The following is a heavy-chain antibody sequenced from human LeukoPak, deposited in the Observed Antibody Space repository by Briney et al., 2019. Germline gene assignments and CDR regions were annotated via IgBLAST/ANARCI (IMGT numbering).Heavy chain of an antibody. CDR1: GGTFSSYA. CDR2: IIPIFGTA. J-gene: IGHJ4*02. D-gene: IGHD2-21*02. CDR3: ARDLYCGGDCYSWFDY. Sequence: VASVKVSCKASGGTFSSYAISWVRQAPGQGLEWMGRIIPIFGTANYAQKFQGRVTITTDESTSTAYMELSSLRSEDTVVYCCARDLYCGGDCYSWFDYWGQGTLVTVSS. V-gene: IGHV1-69*05.